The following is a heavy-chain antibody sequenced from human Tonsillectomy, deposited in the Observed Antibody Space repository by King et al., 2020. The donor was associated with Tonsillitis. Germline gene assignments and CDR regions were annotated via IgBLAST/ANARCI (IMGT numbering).Heavy chain of an antibody. CDR3: ASGVGASISYYYGMDV. D-gene: IGHD1-26*01. CDR1: GGSISSYY. CDR2: IYTSGST. J-gene: IGHJ6*02. Sequence: QLQESGPGLVKPSETLSLTCTVSGGSISSYYWSWIRQPAGKGLEWIGRIYTSGSTNYNPSLKSRVTMSVETSKNQFSLKLSSVTAADTAVYYCASGVGASISYYYGMDVWGLGTTVTVSS. V-gene: IGHV4-4*07.